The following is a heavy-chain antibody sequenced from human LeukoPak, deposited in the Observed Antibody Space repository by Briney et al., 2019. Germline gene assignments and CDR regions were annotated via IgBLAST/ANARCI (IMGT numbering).Heavy chain of an antibody. CDR3: ARMRPAIAAAGTDDYYFDY. V-gene: IGHV1-8*03. D-gene: IGHD6-13*01. J-gene: IGHJ4*02. Sequence: GASVKVSCKASGYTFTSYDINWVRQATGQGLEWMGWMNPNSGNTGYAQKFQGRVTITRNTSISTAYMELSSLRSEDTAVYYCARMRPAIAAAGTDDYYFDYWGQGTLVTVSS. CDR2: MNPNSGNT. CDR1: GYTFTSYD.